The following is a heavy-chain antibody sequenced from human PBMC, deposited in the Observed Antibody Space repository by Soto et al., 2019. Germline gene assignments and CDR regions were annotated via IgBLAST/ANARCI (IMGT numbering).Heavy chain of an antibody. CDR3: ARDYGGCFDF. CDR2: IYYTGST. CDR1: GGSISSYY. V-gene: IGHV4-59*01. Sequence: SETLSLTCTVSGGSISSYYWSWIREPPGKGLEWIGYIYYTGSTNYNPSLKSRVTISVDTSKNQFSLNLSSVTAADTAVYYCARDYGGCFDFWGQGTLVTVSS. J-gene: IGHJ4*02. D-gene: IGHD4-17*01.